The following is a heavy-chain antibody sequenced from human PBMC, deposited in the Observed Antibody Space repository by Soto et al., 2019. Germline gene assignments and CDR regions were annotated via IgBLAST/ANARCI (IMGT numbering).Heavy chain of an antibody. CDR3: ARDLDDSSVPYAFDI. J-gene: IGHJ3*02. CDR2: INPSGGST. V-gene: IGHV1-46*01. D-gene: IGHD3-22*01. CDR1: GYTFTSYY. Sequence: QVQLVQSGAEVKKPGASVKVSCKASGYTFTSYYMHWVRQAPGQGLEWMGIINPSGGSTSYAQKLQLRVTMTSDTSPSTVYMELSSLRSEDPAVYYCARDLDDSSVPYAFDIWGQGTMVT.